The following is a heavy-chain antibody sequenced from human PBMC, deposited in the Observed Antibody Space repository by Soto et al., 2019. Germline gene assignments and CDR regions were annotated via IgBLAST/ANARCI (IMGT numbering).Heavy chain of an antibody. CDR2: IYYSGGT. Sequence: SETLSLTCTVSGGSISSYYWSWIRQPPGKGLEWIGYIYYSGGTNYDPSLKSRVTISVDTSKNQFSLKLSSVTAADTAVYYCSSDYVGYRSSTSCYLGAFDIWGQGTMVTVSS. CDR3: SSDYVGYRSSTSCYLGAFDI. CDR1: GGSISSYY. J-gene: IGHJ3*02. V-gene: IGHV4-59*01. D-gene: IGHD2-2*01.